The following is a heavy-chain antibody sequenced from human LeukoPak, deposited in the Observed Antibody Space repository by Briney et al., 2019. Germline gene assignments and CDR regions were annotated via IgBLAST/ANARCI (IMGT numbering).Heavy chain of an antibody. CDR2: ISYDGTNK. CDR1: GFTFSNYA. Sequence: GGSLRLSCAASGFTFSNYAMHWVRQAPGKGLEWVTVISYDGTNKYYADSVKGRFTISRDNSKNTMYLQMNSLRAEDTAMYYCARAPMSYDSSGFGGAFDIWGQGTMVTVSS. V-gene: IGHV3-30-3*01. D-gene: IGHD3-22*01. J-gene: IGHJ3*02. CDR3: ARAPMSYDSSGFGGAFDI.